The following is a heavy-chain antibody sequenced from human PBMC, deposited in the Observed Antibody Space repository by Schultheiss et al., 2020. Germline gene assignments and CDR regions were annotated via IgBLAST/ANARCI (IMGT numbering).Heavy chain of an antibody. V-gene: IGHV4-59*01. Sequence: SETLSLTCTVSGGSISSYYWSWIRQPPGKGLEWIGYMYYRGSTNYNPSLKSRVTISVDTSKNQFSLKLSSVTAADTAVYYCARGYYGSGSYYDAFDIWGQGTMVTVSS. J-gene: IGHJ3*02. D-gene: IGHD3-10*01. CDR1: GGSISSYY. CDR2: MYYRGST. CDR3: ARGYYGSGSYYDAFDI.